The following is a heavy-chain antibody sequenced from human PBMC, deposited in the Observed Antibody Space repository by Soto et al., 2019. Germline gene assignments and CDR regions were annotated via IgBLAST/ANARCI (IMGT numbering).Heavy chain of an antibody. CDR2: IYYSGST. J-gene: IGHJ5*02. CDR1: GGSISSSSYY. V-gene: IGHV4-39*01. D-gene: IGHD2-21*02. CDR3: ARGAIVMVTAILPHTPPFGP. Sequence: PSETLSLTCTVSGGSISSSSYYWGWIRQPPGKGLEWIGSIYYSGSTYYNPSLKSRVTISVDTSKNQFSLKLSSVTAADTAVYYCARGAIVMVTAILPHTPPFGPWGQGTLVTVSS.